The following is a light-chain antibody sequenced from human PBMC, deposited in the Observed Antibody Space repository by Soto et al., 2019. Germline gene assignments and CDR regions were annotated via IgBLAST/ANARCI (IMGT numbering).Light chain of an antibody. CDR1: QSISSW. CDR3: QHYESYSPST. CDR2: DAS. J-gene: IGKJ5*01. Sequence: DIQMMQSPSTLSASVGDRVTITCRASQSISSWLAWYQQKPGKAPKLLIYDASTLESGVPARFSGSGSGTEFTLTITSLQDEDFAAYYCQHYESYSPSTFGQGTRLDI. V-gene: IGKV1-5*01.